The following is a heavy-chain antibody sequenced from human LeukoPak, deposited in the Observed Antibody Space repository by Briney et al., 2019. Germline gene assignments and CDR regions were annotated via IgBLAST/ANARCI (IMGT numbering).Heavy chain of an antibody. D-gene: IGHD3-3*01. CDR2: IKHDGSEK. V-gene: IGHV3-7*01. CDR3: ARAYHYDFWSGSSYGMDV. J-gene: IGHJ6*02. Sequence: GGSLRLSCAASGFIFTNYFMSWVRQAPGKGLEWVASIKHDGSEKYYVDSVRGRFTISRDNTMNSLYLQMSSLRAEDTAVYYCARAYHYDFWSGSSYGMDVWGQGTTVTVSS. CDR1: GFIFTNYF.